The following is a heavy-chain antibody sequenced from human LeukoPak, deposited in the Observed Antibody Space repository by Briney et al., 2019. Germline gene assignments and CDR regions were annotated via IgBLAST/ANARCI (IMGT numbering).Heavy chain of an antibody. CDR3: ARPLTSGSYSFDY. CDR1: GFTFSSYS. J-gene: IGHJ4*02. CDR2: ISSSSYI. D-gene: IGHD1-26*01. V-gene: IGHV3-21*01. Sequence: SGGSLRLSCAASGFTFSSYSMNWVRQAPGKGLGWVSSISSSSYIYYADSVKGRFTISRDNAKNSLYLQMNSLRAEDTAVYYCARPLTSGSYSFDYWGQGTLVAVSS.